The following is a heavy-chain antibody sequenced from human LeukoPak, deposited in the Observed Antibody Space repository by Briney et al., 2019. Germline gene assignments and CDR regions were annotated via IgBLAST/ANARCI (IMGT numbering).Heavy chain of an antibody. D-gene: IGHD1-1*01. CDR2: ITNDGSST. CDR1: GLTFSSHW. CDR3: ARDPAGSGFAFDS. J-gene: IGHJ4*02. V-gene: IGHV3-74*01. Sequence: PGGSLRLSCAASGLTFSSHWMHWVRQAPGKGLVWVSRITNDGSSTTYADSVKGRFTISRDNSEDTLYLQMNSLRVEDTAVYYCARDPAGSGFAFDSWGQGALVTVSS.